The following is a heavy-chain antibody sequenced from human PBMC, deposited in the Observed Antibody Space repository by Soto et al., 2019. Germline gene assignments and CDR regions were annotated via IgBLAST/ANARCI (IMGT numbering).Heavy chain of an antibody. J-gene: IGHJ4*02. D-gene: IGHD5-12*01. V-gene: IGHV4-59*08. CDR2: VHYSGST. Sequence: SETPSLTCTVSGASITAYYWSWIRQPPGKGLEWIGYVHYSGSTKYNPSLKSRVTISVDTSRNQFSLKLNSVTAADTAVYYCASRSGYSESYDYWGQGALVTVSS. CDR1: GASITAYY. CDR3: ASRSGYSESYDY.